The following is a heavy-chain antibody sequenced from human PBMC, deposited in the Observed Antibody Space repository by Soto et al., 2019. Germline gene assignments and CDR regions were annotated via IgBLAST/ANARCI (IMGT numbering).Heavy chain of an antibody. CDR1: GSTFSSYG. CDR2: ISYDGSNK. CDR3: VVDTSGLLDY. J-gene: IGHJ4*02. V-gene: IGHV3-30*03. D-gene: IGHD3-22*01. Sequence: GGSLRLSCAASGSTFSSYGMHWVRQAPGKGLEWVAVISYDGSNKYYGDSVRGRFTISRDNSKNTLYLEMNSLRAEDTAVYYCVVDTSGLLDYWGQGTQVTVSS.